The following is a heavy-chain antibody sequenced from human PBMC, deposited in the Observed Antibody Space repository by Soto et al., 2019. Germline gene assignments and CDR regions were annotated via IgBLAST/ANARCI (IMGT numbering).Heavy chain of an antibody. Sequence: SETLSLTCTVSGGSISSGGYYWSWIRQHPEKGLEWIGYIYYSGSTYYNPSLKSRVTISVDTSKNQFSLKLSSVTAADTAVYYCARAMVCSGGSCYSPYYYYGMDVWGQGTTVTVSS. CDR3: ARAMVCSGGSCYSPYYYYGMDV. CDR1: GGSISSGGYY. J-gene: IGHJ6*01. D-gene: IGHD2-15*01. CDR2: IYYSGST. V-gene: IGHV4-31*03.